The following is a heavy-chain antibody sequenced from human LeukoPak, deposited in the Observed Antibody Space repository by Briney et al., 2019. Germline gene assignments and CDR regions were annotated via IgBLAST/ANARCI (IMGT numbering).Heavy chain of an antibody. V-gene: IGHV3-23*01. D-gene: IGHD6-13*01. Sequence: PGGSLRLSCAASGFTFSSCAMNWVRQAPGKGLEWVSGISGSAGSTYYADSVKGRFTISRDNSKNTLYLQMNSLRAEDTAVYYCAREYSSSWSFFDYWGQGTLVTVSS. CDR1: GFTFSSCA. J-gene: IGHJ4*02. CDR2: ISGSAGST. CDR3: AREYSSSWSFFDY.